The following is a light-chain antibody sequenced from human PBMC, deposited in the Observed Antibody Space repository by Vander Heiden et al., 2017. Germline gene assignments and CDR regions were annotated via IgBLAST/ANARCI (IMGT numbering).Light chain of an antibody. Sequence: IVLTQYPPTPPLSPGEGATLSCRARQSVTTYVAWYQHRPGHAPRLLICDASHRATGVPARFSGSGSGTYFTLTISSLEPEDFVLYYCQQRSNWPPTFGGGTKVEV. CDR1: QSVTTY. V-gene: IGKV3-11*01. CDR2: DAS. J-gene: IGKJ4*01. CDR3: QQRSNWPPT.